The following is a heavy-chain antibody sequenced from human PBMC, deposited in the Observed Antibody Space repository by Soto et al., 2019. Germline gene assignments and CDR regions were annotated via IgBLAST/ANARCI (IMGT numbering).Heavy chain of an antibody. V-gene: IGHV4-30-4*01. CDR1: GGSISSGYYY. CDR2: IYYSGNT. J-gene: IGHJ6*02. Sequence: PSETLSLTCSVSGGSISSGYYYWSWIRQPPGKGLEWIGNIYYSGNTYYNPSLKSRLIISIDTSKNQFSLNLTSVTAADTAVYYCARDYYGMDVWGQGTTVTVS. CDR3: ARDYYGMDV.